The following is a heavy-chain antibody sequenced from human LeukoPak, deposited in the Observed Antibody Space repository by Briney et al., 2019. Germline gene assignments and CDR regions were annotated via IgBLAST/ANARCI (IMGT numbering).Heavy chain of an antibody. Sequence: PGRSLRLSCAASGFTFSSYWMSWVRQAPGKGLEWVANIKQDGSEKYYVDSVKGRFTISRDNAKNSLYLQMNSLRAEDTAVYYCARDGLAIFGVENGMDVWGQGTTVTVSS. J-gene: IGHJ6*02. D-gene: IGHD3-3*01. CDR1: GFTFSSYW. V-gene: IGHV3-7*03. CDR2: IKQDGSEK. CDR3: ARDGLAIFGVENGMDV.